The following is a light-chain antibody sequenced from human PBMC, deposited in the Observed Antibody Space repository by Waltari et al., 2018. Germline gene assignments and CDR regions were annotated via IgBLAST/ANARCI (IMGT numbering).Light chain of an antibody. CDR2: KAS. Sequence: DIQMTQSPYTLSASVGDRVTITFRASQSISSWLAWYQQKPGKAPKLLIYKASTLGRGIPSRFSGSGSGTEFTLTISSLQPDDFATYYCQQYNTNSPWTFGQGTKVEIK. CDR3: QQYNTNSPWT. J-gene: IGKJ1*01. CDR1: QSISSW. V-gene: IGKV1-5*03.